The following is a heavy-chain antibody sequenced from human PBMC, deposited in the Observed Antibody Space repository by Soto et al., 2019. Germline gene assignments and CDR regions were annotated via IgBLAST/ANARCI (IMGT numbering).Heavy chain of an antibody. D-gene: IGHD2-15*01. Sequence: GESLKISCKGSGYSFTSYWIGWVRQMPGKGLEWMGIIYPGDSDTRYSPSFQGQVTISADKSISTAYLQWSSLKASGTAMYYCARVVVAASNAFDIWGQGTMVAVSS. CDR1: GYSFTSYW. J-gene: IGHJ3*02. CDR2: IYPGDSDT. CDR3: ARVVVAASNAFDI. V-gene: IGHV5-51*01.